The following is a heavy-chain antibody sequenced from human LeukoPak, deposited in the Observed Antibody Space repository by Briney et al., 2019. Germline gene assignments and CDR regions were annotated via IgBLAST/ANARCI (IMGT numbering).Heavy chain of an antibody. CDR2: IYYSGST. V-gene: IGHV4-30-4*01. CDR1: GGSISSGDYY. J-gene: IGHJ4*02. D-gene: IGHD3-22*01. CDR3: ARDSSGYQGFDY. Sequence: SQTLSLTCTVSGGSISSGDYYWSGIRQPPGKGLEWIGYIYYSGSTYYNPSLKSRVTISVDTSKNQFSLKLSSVTAADTAVYYCARDSSGYQGFDYWGQGTLVTVSP.